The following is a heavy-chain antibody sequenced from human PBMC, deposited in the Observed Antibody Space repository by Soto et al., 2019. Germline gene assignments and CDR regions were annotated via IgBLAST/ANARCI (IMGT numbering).Heavy chain of an antibody. CDR2: LNPNSGNT. J-gene: IGHJ6*02. Sequence: QVQLVQSGAEVKQPGASVKVSCKASGYTFTSYDINWVRQATGQGLEWMGWLNPNSGNTGYAQKFQGRVTMTRNTPISTAYMELSSRRAEDTAVYYCARGLRGWYGKDYYYGMDVWGQGTTVTVSS. V-gene: IGHV1-8*01. D-gene: IGHD6-19*01. CDR1: GYTFTSYD. CDR3: ARGLRGWYGKDYYYGMDV.